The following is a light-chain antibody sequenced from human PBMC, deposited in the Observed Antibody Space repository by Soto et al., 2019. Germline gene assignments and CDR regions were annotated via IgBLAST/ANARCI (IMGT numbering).Light chain of an antibody. J-gene: IGKJ2*01. Sequence: EIVLTQSPGTLSLSPGERATLSCRASQSVSSRSLAWYQQKPGQAPRLLIYAASNRASGIPGRVSGSGSGTDFTLTISRLEPEDFAVYYGQQYVGSPPMYTFGQGTKLEIK. CDR3: QQYVGSPPMYT. CDR2: AAS. V-gene: IGKV3-20*01. CDR1: QSVSSRS.